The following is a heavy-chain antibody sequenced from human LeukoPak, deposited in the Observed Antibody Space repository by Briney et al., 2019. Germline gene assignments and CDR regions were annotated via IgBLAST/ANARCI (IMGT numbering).Heavy chain of an antibody. J-gene: IGHJ3*02. Sequence: ASVKVSCKASGYTFTSYGIRWVRQAPGQGREWMGWISAYNGNTNYAQKLQGRVTMTTDTSTSTAYMELRSLRSDDTDVYYCAVAYDSSGYFTDGSGGAFDIWGQGTMVTVSS. V-gene: IGHV1-18*01. CDR3: AVAYDSSGYFTDGSGGAFDI. CDR2: ISAYNGNT. D-gene: IGHD3-22*01. CDR1: GYTFTSYG.